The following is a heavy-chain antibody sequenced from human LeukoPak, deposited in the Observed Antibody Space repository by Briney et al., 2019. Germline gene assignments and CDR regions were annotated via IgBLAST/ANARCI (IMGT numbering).Heavy chain of an antibody. D-gene: IGHD3-3*01. CDR1: GGSISSYY. CDR3: ARAYYDFWSGIDDYGMDV. Sequence: PSETLSLTCTVSGGSISSYYWSWIRQPPGKGLEWIGYIYYSGSTNYNPSLKSRVTISVDTSKNQFSLKLSSVTAAVTAVYYCARAYYDFWSGIDDYGMDVWGQGTTVTVSS. J-gene: IGHJ6*02. CDR2: IYYSGST. V-gene: IGHV4-59*01.